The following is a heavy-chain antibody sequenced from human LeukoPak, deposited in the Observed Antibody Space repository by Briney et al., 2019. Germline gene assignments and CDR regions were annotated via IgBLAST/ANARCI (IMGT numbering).Heavy chain of an antibody. CDR2: ITPNSGGT. CDR3: ARETHSYGTGDY. Sequence: ASVKVSCKASGYTFTGYYMHWVRQAPGQGLVWMGRITPNSGGTNYAEKFQGRVTMTRDTSISTAYMELSRLRSDDTAVYYCARETHSYGTGDYWGQGTLVTVSS. V-gene: IGHV1-2*06. CDR1: GYTFTGYY. J-gene: IGHJ4*02. D-gene: IGHD5-18*01.